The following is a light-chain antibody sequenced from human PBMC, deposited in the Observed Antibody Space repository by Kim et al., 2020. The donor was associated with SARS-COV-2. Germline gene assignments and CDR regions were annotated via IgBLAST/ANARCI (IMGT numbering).Light chain of an antibody. Sequence: EIVMTQSPATLSVSPGETATLSCRSSQSIISNLAWYQQRPGQAPRLLIYAASARATGVPARFSGSGSGTEFVLSVSSLQSEDVALYYCQQYNDWPLTFGGGTKVEI. CDR3: QQYNDWPLT. CDR1: QSIISN. J-gene: IGKJ4*01. V-gene: IGKV3-15*01. CDR2: AAS.